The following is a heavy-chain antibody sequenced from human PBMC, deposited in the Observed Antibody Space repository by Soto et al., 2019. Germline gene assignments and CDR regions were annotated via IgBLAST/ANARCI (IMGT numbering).Heavy chain of an antibody. D-gene: IGHD2-15*01. J-gene: IGHJ6*02. Sequence: QVQLVQSGAEVKKPGASVRVSCKASGYTFTSYSMHWVRQAPGQGLAWMGILNPSSGRTSYAQNFQGIVTMTSDTSTSIVYMEMSSLKSEDTAVYYCARDHNFGFILYAMDVWGQGTTVTVSS. V-gene: IGHV1-46*01. CDR2: LNPSSGRT. CDR3: ARDHNFGFILYAMDV. CDR1: GYTFTSYS.